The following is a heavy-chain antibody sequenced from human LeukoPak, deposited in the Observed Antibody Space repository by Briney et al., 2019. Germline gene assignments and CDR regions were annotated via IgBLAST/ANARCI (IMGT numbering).Heavy chain of an antibody. V-gene: IGHV3-13*01. D-gene: IGHD2-15*01. Sequence: GGSLTLSCAASGFTFSSYDMHWVRQAPGKGLEWVSGIGTAGDTYYPGSIKGRFTFSRENAKNSLFLQMNGLRVGDTAVYYCARGSYCSGGACSPVGAFDIWGQGTVVTVSS. CDR1: GFTFSSYD. CDR3: ARGSYCSGGACSPVGAFDI. CDR2: IGTAGDT. J-gene: IGHJ3*02.